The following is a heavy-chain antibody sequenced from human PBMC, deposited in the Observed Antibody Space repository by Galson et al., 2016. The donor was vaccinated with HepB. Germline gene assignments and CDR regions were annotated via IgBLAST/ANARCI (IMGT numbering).Heavy chain of an antibody. CDR3: APRALVWFGEGRGY. J-gene: IGHJ4*02. V-gene: IGHV3-30*03. Sequence: SLRLSCAASGFTFSETSMHWVRQAPGKGLEWLAVISDNGVNKYHSDSVKGRFTISRDNSKNTLYLQMNSLKAEDTAVYYCAPRALVWFGEGRGYWGQGTLVTVSS. D-gene: IGHD3-10*01. CDR1: GFTFSETS. CDR2: ISDNGVNK.